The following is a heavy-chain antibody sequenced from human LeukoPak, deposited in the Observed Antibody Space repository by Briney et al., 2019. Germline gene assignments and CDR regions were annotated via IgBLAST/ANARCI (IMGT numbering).Heavy chain of an antibody. D-gene: IGHD3-10*01. J-gene: IGHJ2*01. CDR3: AAYGSGGYYSGWYFDL. CDR1: GFTFSSYA. CDR2: TYSGGTI. V-gene: IGHV3-53*01. Sequence: GGSLRLSCAASGFTFSSYAVTWVRQAPGKGLEWVSITYSGGTIFYADSVKGRFTLSRDNANNTLFLQMNSLRAEDTAVYYCAAYGSGGYYSGWYFDLWGRGTLVSVSS.